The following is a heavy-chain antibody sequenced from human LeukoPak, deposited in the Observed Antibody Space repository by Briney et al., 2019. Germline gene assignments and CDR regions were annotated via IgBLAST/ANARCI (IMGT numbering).Heavy chain of an antibody. J-gene: IGHJ3*01. CDR1: GVSISSGGYY. CDR2: IYYSGST. V-gene: IGHV4-31*03. Sequence: SETLSLTCTVSGVSISSGGYYWTWIRLHPGKGLEWIGYIYYSGSTSYNPSLKSRITISGDTSKNQVSLKLNSVTAADTAVYYCAGGSDVSTALDFWGQGTMVTVSS. CDR3: AGGSDVSTALDF. D-gene: IGHD2/OR15-2a*01.